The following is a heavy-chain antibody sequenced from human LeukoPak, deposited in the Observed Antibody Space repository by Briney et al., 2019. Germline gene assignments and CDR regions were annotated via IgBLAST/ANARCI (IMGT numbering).Heavy chain of an antibody. D-gene: IGHD1-26*01. CDR3: AKDARIVGATIAAYFQH. CDR2: IRYDGSNK. Sequence: PRGSLRLSCAASGFTFSSYGMHWVRQAPGKGLEWVAFIRYDGSNKYYADSVKGRFTISRDNSKNTLYLQMNSLRAEDTAVYYCAKDARIVGATIAAYFQHWGQGTLVTVSS. V-gene: IGHV3-30*02. J-gene: IGHJ1*01. CDR1: GFTFSSYG.